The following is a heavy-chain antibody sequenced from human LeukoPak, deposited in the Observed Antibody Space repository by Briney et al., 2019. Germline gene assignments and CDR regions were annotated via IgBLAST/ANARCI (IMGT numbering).Heavy chain of an antibody. V-gene: IGHV3-53*01. Sequence: GGSLRLSCTVSGFTVSSNSMSWVRQAPGKGLEWVSFIYSDNTHYSDSVKGRFTISRDNSKNTLYLQMNRLRAEDTAFYYCTRDSLRCSSSTCYREEYWGQGTLVTVSS. CDR3: TRDSLRCSSSTCYREEY. J-gene: IGHJ4*02. CDR1: GFTVSSNS. D-gene: IGHD2-2*01. CDR2: IYSDNT.